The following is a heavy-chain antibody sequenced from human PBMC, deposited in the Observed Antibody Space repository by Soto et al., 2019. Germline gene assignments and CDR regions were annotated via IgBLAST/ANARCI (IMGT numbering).Heavy chain of an antibody. J-gene: IGHJ6*03. CDR1: GFTFSNAW. CDR2: IKSKTDGGTT. D-gene: IGHD3-3*01. CDR3: TRAFSSYDFWSGNYYYYYYMDV. V-gene: IGHV3-15*01. Sequence: GGSLRLSCAASGFTFSNAWMSWVRQAPGKGLEWVGRIKSKTDGGTTDYAAPAKGRFTISRDDSKNTLYLQMNSLKTEDTAVYYCTRAFSSYDFWSGNYYYYYYMDVWGKGTTVTVAS.